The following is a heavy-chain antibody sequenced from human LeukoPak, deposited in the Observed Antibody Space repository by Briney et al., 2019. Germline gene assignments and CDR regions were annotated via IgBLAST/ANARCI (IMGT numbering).Heavy chain of an antibody. V-gene: IGHV3-66*01. CDR2: IYSGGST. CDR3: ARGSIAARQAAFDI. CDR1: EFSVGSNY. J-gene: IGHJ3*02. D-gene: IGHD6-6*01. Sequence: GGSLRLSCAASEFSVGSNYMTWVRQAPGKGLEWVSLIYSGGSTYYADSVKGRFTISRDNSKNTLYLQMNSLRAEDTAVYYCARGSIAARQAAFDIWGQGTMVTVSS.